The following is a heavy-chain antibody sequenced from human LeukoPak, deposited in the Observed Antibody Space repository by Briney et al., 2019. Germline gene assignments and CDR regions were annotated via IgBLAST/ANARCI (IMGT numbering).Heavy chain of an antibody. Sequence: PSETLSLTCTVSGGSISNSSYYWGWVRQPPGKGLEWIGSIYYSGSAYYNPSLKSRVTISVDTSKNQFSLKLNSVTAADTAVYFCARHVGSGSWFDYWGQGTLVTVSS. CDR3: ARHVGSGSWFDY. V-gene: IGHV4-39*01. J-gene: IGHJ4*02. CDR2: IYYSGSA. CDR1: GGSISNSSYY. D-gene: IGHD6-13*01.